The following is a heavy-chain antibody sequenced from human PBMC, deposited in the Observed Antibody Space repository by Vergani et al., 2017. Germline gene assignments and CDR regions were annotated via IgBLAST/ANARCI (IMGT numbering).Heavy chain of an antibody. CDR1: GSTLSSYR. CDR2: ISSSSSYI. J-gene: IGHJ4*02. Sequence: EVQLVESGGGLVKPGGSLRLSCEASGSTLSSYRMNGVRQAPGKGLEWVSSISSSSSYIYYADSVKGRFTISRDNAKNSLYLQMNSLRAEDTAVYYCARNLAVACFFDYWGQGTLVTVSS. CDR3: ARNLAVACFFDY. D-gene: IGHD6-19*01. V-gene: IGHV3-21*01.